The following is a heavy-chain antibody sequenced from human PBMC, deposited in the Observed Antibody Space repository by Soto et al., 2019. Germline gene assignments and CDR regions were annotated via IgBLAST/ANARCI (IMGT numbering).Heavy chain of an antibody. CDR3: ARAPGDDFWSGSIDY. Sequence: SETLSLTCTVSGGSISSGDYYWSWIRQPPGKGLEWIGYIYYSGSTYYNPSLKSRVTISVDTSKNQFSLKLSSVTAADTAAYYCARAPGDDFWSGSIDYWGQGTLVTVSS. CDR1: GGSISSGDYY. CDR2: IYYSGST. D-gene: IGHD3-3*01. V-gene: IGHV4-30-4*01. J-gene: IGHJ4*02.